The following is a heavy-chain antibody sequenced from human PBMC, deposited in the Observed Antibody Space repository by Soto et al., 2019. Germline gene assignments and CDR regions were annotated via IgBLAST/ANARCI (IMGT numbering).Heavy chain of an antibody. J-gene: IGHJ5*02. D-gene: IGHD4-17*01. CDR2: ISYDGSTK. Sequence: PGGSLRLSCVGSGYSFGRFAMDRVRQAPGKGLEWVAVISYDGSTKYYGDSVKGRFTISRDNSANTLYLEMNSLRPEDTAVYYCARDQSSTVITSTHFDPWGQGTLVTVSS. V-gene: IGHV3-30*04. CDR1: GYSFGRFA. CDR3: ARDQSSTVITSTHFDP.